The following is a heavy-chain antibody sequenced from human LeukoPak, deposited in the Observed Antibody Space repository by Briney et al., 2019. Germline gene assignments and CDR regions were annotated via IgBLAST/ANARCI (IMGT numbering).Heavy chain of an antibody. D-gene: IGHD3-22*01. CDR2: ISGSGTYT. V-gene: IGHV3-11*05. CDR3: ARARIVVVPPADALDV. CDR1: GFTLSDYY. J-gene: IGHJ3*01. Sequence: GGSLRLSCAASGFTLSDYYMSWIRQAPGKGLEWVSYISGSGTYTDYADSVKGRFTISRDNSKTTLHLQMNSLRAEDTAVYYCARARIVVVPPADALDVWGQGTMVTVSS.